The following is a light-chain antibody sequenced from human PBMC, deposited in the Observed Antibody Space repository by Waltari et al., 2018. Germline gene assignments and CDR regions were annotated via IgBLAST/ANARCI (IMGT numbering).Light chain of an antibody. J-gene: IGLJ2*01. V-gene: IGLV2-23*02. CDR1: SSDVGSYNL. CDR2: EVS. CDR3: CSYVGSRIVV. Sequence: QSALTQPASVSGSPGQSITISCTGTSSDVGSYNLVSWSQQHPGKVPKLMIYEVSKRPSGISNRFSGSKSGNTASLTISGLQAEDEADYYCCSYVGSRIVVFGGGTKMTVL.